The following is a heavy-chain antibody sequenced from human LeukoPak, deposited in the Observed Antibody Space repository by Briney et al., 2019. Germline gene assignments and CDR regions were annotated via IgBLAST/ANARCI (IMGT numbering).Heavy chain of an antibody. D-gene: IGHD2-15*01. V-gene: IGHV1-3*01. Sequence: ASVKVSCKASGYTFTSYAMHWVRQAPGQRLEWMGWINAGNGNTKYSQKFQGRVTITRDTSASTAYMELSSLRPEDTAVYYCASTDLPVVAATIDAFDIWGQGTMVTVSS. CDR3: ASTDLPVVAATIDAFDI. CDR2: INAGNGNT. J-gene: IGHJ3*02. CDR1: GYTFTSYA.